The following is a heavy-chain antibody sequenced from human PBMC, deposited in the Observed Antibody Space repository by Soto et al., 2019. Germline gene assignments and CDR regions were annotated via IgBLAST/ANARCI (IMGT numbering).Heavy chain of an antibody. J-gene: IGHJ3*01. CDR3: ASPTLGAFDF. Sequence: SETLSLTCTVSGGSISSSNYFCGWIRQPPGKGLEWIGSISYSGTTSYNSSLRGRLTMSVDTSKNQFSLRLSSVTAADTAVYYCASPTLGAFDFWGRGTMVTV. V-gene: IGHV4-39*01. CDR2: ISYSGTT. D-gene: IGHD3-16*01. CDR1: GGSISSSNYF.